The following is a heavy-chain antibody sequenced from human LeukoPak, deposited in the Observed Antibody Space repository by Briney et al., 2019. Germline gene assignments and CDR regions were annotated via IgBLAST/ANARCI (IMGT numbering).Heavy chain of an antibody. V-gene: IGHV1-18*04. D-gene: IGHD4-17*01. CDR1: GYTFTSYG. CDR3: ARALYGDYMGVFDY. Sequence: ASVKVSCKASGYTFTSYGISWVRQAPGQGLEWMGWISAYNGNTNYAQKLQGRVTMTTDTSTSTAYMELRSLRSDDTAVYYCARALYGDYMGVFDYWGQGTLVTVSS. CDR2: ISAYNGNT. J-gene: IGHJ4*02.